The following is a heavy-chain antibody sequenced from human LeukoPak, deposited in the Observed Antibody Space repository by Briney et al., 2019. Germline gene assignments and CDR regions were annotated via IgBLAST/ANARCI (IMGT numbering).Heavy chain of an antibody. V-gene: IGHV3-23*01. D-gene: IGHD3-10*01. CDR1: GFTFGSNA. CDR2: ISGSGGST. Sequence: GGPLRLSCAASGFTFGSNAMSWVRQAPGKGLEWVSTISGSGGSTYYADSVKGHFTISRDNSKNTLYLQMNSLRAEDTAVYYWAKGRGDSGPLKRPLDSWGQGTRVTVSS. CDR3: AKGRGDSGPLKRPLDS. J-gene: IGHJ4*02.